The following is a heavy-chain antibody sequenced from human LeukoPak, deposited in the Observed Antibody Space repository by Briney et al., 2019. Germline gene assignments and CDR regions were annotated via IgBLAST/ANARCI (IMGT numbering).Heavy chain of an antibody. V-gene: IGHV4-59*01. CDR3: ASSRSSGWYDY. Sequence: SETLSLTCTVSGGSISSYYWSWIRQPPGKGLEWIGCIYYSGSTNYNPSLQSRVTISVDTSKNQFSLKLSSVTAADTAVYYCASSRSSGWYDYWGQGALVTVSS. CDR2: IYYSGST. D-gene: IGHD6-19*01. CDR1: GGSISSYY. J-gene: IGHJ4*02.